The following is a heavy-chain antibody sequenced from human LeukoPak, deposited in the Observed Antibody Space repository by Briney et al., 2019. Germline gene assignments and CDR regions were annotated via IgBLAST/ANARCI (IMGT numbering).Heavy chain of an antibody. V-gene: IGHV3-49*04. CDR2: IRNKAYGGTA. J-gene: IGHJ4*02. D-gene: IGHD1-20*01. Sequence: GGSLRLSCTASGFTFGDYAMSWVRQAPGKGLEWVGFIRNKAYGGTAEYAASVKGRFTISRDDSKSIAYLQMNSLKTEDTAVYCCARGIIGLRGFDYWGRGTLVTVSS. CDR1: GFTFGDYA. CDR3: ARGIIGLRGFDY.